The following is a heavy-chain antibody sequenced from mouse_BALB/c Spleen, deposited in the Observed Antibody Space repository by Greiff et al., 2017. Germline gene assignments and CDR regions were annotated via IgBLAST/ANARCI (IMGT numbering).Heavy chain of an antibody. CDR3: ARNYYYGSSWYFDV. D-gene: IGHD1-1*01. J-gene: IGHJ1*01. V-gene: IGHV2-2*02. Sequence: VKVVESGPGLVQPSQSLSITCTVSGFSLTSYGVHWVRQSPGKGLEWLGVIWSGGSTDYNAAFISRLSIRKDNSKSKVFFKMNSLQANDTAIYYCARNYYYGSSWYFDVWGAGTTVTVSS. CDR1: GFSLTSYG. CDR2: IWSGGST.